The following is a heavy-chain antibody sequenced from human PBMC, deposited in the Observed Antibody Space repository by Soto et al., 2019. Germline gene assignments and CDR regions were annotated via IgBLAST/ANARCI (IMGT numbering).Heavy chain of an antibody. J-gene: IGHJ4*02. D-gene: IGHD2-2*01. CDR1: GGSINSYY. V-gene: IGHV4-59*08. CDR3: ARQYCSSTRCYQYFDY. CDR2: IYSSGST. Sequence: VQLQEWGPGLVKPSETLSLTCTVSGGSINSYYWSWIRQSPEKGLEWIGYIYSSGSTNYNPSLKSRVTISVDTSKHQFSLKLSSVTAADTAVYYCARQYCSSTRCYQYFDYWGQGTLVTVSS.